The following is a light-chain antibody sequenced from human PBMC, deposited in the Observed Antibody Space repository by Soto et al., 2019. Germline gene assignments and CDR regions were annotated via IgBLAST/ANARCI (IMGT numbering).Light chain of an antibody. J-gene: IGKJ1*01. CDR3: QQYGSSPVT. V-gene: IGKV3-20*01. CDR1: QSVSSSY. CDR2: GAS. Sequence: EIVLAQSPGTLSLSPGERATLSCRASQSVSSSYLAWYQQKPGQAPRLLIYGASSRATGIPDRFSGSGSGTDFTITISRLESEDFAVYYCQQYGSSPVTFGQGTKVEIK.